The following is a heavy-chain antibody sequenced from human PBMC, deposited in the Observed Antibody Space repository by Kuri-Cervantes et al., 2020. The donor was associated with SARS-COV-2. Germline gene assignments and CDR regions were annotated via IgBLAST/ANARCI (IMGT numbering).Heavy chain of an antibody. CDR2: ISSSSSYI. J-gene: IGHJ4*02. CDR3: ANDRAAVAVELAPFDY. D-gene: IGHD6-19*01. V-gene: IGHV3-21*01. Sequence: LSLTCAASGFTFSSYSMNWVRQAPGKGLEWVSSISSSSSYIYYADSVKGRFTISRDNSKNTLYLQMNSLRAEDTAVYYCANDRAAVAVELAPFDYWGQGTLVTVSS. CDR1: GFTFSSYS.